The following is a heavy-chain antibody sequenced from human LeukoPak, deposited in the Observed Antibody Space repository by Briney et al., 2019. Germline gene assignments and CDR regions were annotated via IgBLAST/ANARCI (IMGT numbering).Heavy chain of an antibody. CDR1: GGSISSYY. J-gene: IGHJ4*02. V-gene: IGHV4-59*08. CDR2: IYYSGST. D-gene: IGHD3-10*01. CDR3: ARQDGSGSYYTDY. Sequence: SETLSLTCTVSGGSISSYYWSWIRQPPGKGLERIGYIYYSGSTNYNPSLKSRVTISVDTSKNQFSLKLSSVTAADTAVYYCARQDGSGSYYTDYWGQGTLVTVSS.